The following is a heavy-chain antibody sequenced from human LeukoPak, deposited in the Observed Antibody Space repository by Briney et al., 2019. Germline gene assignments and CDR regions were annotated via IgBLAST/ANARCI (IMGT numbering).Heavy chain of an antibody. Sequence: SVKVSCKASGGTFSSYAISWVRQAPGQGLEWMGGIIPIFGTANYAQKFQGRLTVTRDMSTSTVYMELNSLRSEDTAVYFCGREIEGTTDYWGQGTLVTVSS. CDR2: IIPIFGTA. V-gene: IGHV1-69*05. D-gene: IGHD1-7*01. CDR1: GGTFSSYA. J-gene: IGHJ4*02. CDR3: GREIEGTTDY.